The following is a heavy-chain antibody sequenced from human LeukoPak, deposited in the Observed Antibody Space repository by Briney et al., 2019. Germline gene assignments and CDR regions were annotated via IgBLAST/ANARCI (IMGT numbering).Heavy chain of an antibody. V-gene: IGHV1-2*02. Sequence: ASVKVSCKASGYTFTGYYMHWVRQAPGQGLEWMGWINPNSGGTNYAQKFQGRVTMTRDTSISTAYMELSRLRSDDTAAYYCARFTGGNYNWFDPWGQGTLVTVSS. CDR1: GYTFTGYY. D-gene: IGHD4-23*01. CDR3: ARFTGGNYNWFDP. J-gene: IGHJ5*02. CDR2: INPNSGGT.